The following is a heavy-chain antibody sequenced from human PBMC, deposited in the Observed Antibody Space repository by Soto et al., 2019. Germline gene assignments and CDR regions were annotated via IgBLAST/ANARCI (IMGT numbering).Heavy chain of an antibody. CDR3: SSPHDFWSCYSTPVYYYYYGIYV. CDR1: GGTFSSYA. J-gene: IGHJ6*02. CDR2: SIPIFGTA. V-gene: IGHV1-69*12. Sequence: QVQLVQSGAEVKKPGSSVKVSCKASGGTFSSYAISWVREASGQGLEWMGGSIPIFGTANYAQKFQGRVTITADESTSTAYMELTSLRAEDTAVYYCSSPHDFWSCYSTPVYYYYYGIYVWGQGPTVTVSS. D-gene: IGHD3-3*01.